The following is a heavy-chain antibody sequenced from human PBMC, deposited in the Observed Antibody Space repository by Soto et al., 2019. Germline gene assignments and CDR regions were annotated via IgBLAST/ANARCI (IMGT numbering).Heavy chain of an antibody. CDR2: IIPIFGTA. J-gene: IGHJ5*02. CDR1: GGTFSSHA. Sequence: QVQLVQSGAEVKKPGSSVKVSCKASGGTFSSHAISWVRQAPGQGLEWMGGIIPIFGTANYAQKFQGRVTIPADKSTSTAYMELSSLRSEDTAVYYCARDPARGGEVRGIVDPWGQGTLVTVSS. D-gene: IGHD3-10*01. CDR3: ARDPARGGEVRGIVDP. V-gene: IGHV1-69*06.